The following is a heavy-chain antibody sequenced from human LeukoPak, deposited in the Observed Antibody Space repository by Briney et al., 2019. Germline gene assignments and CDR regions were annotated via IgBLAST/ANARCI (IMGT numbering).Heavy chain of an antibody. V-gene: IGHV3-48*01. CDR3: ARKYCSSTSCYFTNMDV. CDR1: GFTLSSYS. J-gene: IGHJ6*03. CDR2: ISSSSSPI. Sequence: GGSLRLSCAASGFTLSSYSMNWVRQAPGKGLEWVSFISSSSSPIYYADSVKGRFTISRDNAKNSLYLQMNSLRAEDTAVYYCARKYCSSTSCYFTNMDVWGKGTTVTVSS. D-gene: IGHD2-2*01.